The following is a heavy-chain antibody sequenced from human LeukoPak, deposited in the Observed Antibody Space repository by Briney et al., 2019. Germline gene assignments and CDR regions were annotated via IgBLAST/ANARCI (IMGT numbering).Heavy chain of an antibody. Sequence: GGSLRLSCAASTFTFSSYTMHWIRQAPGKGLEWVSSITSSSSYIYYTDSVKGRFTISRDNAKNSVYLQMNSLRAEDTAVYYCARDSAMTWGQGTLVTVSS. CDR3: ARDSAMT. V-gene: IGHV3-21*01. J-gene: IGHJ4*02. D-gene: IGHD2-2*01. CDR1: TFTFSSYT. CDR2: ITSSSSYI.